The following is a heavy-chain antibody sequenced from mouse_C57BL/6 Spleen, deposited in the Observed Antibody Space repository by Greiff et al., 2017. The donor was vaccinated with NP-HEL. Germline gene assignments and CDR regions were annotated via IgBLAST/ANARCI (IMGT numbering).Heavy chain of an antibody. CDR2: IYPRSGNT. J-gene: IGHJ2*01. D-gene: IGHD2-4*01. CDR3: ARSAFYDYLYYFDY. V-gene: IGHV1-81*01. CDR1: GYTFTSYG. Sequence: VQGVESGAELARPGASVKLSCKASGYTFTSYGISWVKQRTGQGLEWIGEIYPRSGNTYYNEKFKGKATLTADKSSSTAYMELRSLTSEDSAVYFCARSAFYDYLYYFDYWGQGTTLTVSS.